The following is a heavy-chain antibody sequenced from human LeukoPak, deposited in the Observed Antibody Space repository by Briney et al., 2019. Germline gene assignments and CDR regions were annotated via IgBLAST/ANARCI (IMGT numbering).Heavy chain of an antibody. CDR2: ISGSGDRT. V-gene: IGHV3-23*01. CDR1: GFTFSNYA. CDR3: AKVRYVDY. D-gene: IGHD4-17*01. Sequence: PGGSLRLSCAASGFTFSNYAMSWVRQAPGKGLEWVSAISGSGDRTHYADSVKGRFTISRDNSKNTLYLQMNSLRAEDTAVFYCAKVRYVDYWGQGTLVTVSS. J-gene: IGHJ4*02.